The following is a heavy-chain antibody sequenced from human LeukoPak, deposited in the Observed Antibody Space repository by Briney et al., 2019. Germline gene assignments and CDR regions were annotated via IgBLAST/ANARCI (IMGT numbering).Heavy chain of an antibody. CDR3: ARVEFYFDY. D-gene: IGHD3-10*01. CDR2: INQDGSKE. Sequence: GGSLRLSCAASGFTFSNYWMTWVRQAPGKGLEWVAHINQDGSKEYYMDSVKARFTISRDNAKNSLSLQMNSLRAEDTAVYYCARVEFYFDYWGQGTLVTVSS. V-gene: IGHV3-7*01. J-gene: IGHJ4*02. CDR1: GFTFSNYW.